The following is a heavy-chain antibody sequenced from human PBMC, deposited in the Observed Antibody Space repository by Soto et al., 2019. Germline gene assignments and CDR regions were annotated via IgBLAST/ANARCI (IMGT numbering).Heavy chain of an antibody. J-gene: IGHJ6*02. CDR2: IIPIFGKE. CDR3: AKPRAPYYAMDV. CDR1: GGPFNNYT. Sequence: SVKVSCKASGGPFNNYTINWMRQAPGQGLEWMGGIIPIFGKEHYAQKFQGRVTISADESTYTAYMELSSLTAEDTAVYYCAKPRAPYYAMDVWGQGTTVTVSS. V-gene: IGHV1-69*13.